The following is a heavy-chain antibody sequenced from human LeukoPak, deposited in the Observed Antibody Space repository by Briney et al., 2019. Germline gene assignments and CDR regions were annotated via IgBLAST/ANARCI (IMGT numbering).Heavy chain of an antibody. V-gene: IGHV1-18*01. Sequence: ASVKVSCKASGYTFTSYGISWVRQAPGQGLEGMGWISAYNWNTNYAQKLQGRVTITTDTATSTAYMELRRLRSDDTAVYYCARDQRTKLIWCGELFCYWGQGPLVTVSS. CDR2: ISAYNWNT. CDR3: ARDQRTKLIWCGELFCY. D-gene: IGHD3-10*01. J-gene: IGHJ1*01. CDR1: GYTFTSYG.